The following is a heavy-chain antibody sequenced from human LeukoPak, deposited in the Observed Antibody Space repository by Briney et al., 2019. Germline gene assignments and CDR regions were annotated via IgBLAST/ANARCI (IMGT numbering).Heavy chain of an antibody. J-gene: IGHJ4*02. Sequence: ASVKVSCKVSGYTFTSYDINWVRQATGQEPEWMGWMNPNTGNTGYAQKFQGRVTMTRNTSISTAYMELSSLRSEDSAVYYCARDYYCTNGVCSTAQFDYWGQGTLVTVSS. CDR2: MNPNTGNT. V-gene: IGHV1-8*01. CDR3: ARDYYCTNGVCSTAQFDY. CDR1: GYTFTSYD. D-gene: IGHD2-8*01.